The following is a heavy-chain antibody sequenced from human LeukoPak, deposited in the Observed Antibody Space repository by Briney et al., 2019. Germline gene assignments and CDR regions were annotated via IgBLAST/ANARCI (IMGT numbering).Heavy chain of an antibody. Sequence: ASVKVSCKASGYTFTRYDIHWVRQANGRGLEWMGWINPNSGSTGYSQKFRGRVTFTTDTSISAAYLELSSLKSEDTALYYCARGRSGTHLLAEFDYWGQGTPVIASS. J-gene: IGHJ4*02. D-gene: IGHD1-26*01. CDR3: ARGRSGTHLLAEFDY. CDR1: GYTFTRYD. CDR2: INPNSGST. V-gene: IGHV1-8*03.